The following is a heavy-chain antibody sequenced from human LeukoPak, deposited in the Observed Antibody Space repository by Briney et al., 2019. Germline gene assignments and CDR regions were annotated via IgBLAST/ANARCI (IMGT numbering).Heavy chain of an antibody. CDR1: GYTFTSYA. V-gene: IGHV7-4-1*02. J-gene: IGHJ6*02. D-gene: IGHD2-15*01. Sequence: GASVKVSCKASGYTFTSYAMNWVRQAPGQGLEWMGWINTNTENPTYAQGFTGRFVFSLDTSVSTAYLQISSLKAEDTAVYYCARDVVVVAATNYYYYGMDVWGQGTTVTVSS. CDR3: ARDVVVVAATNYYYYGMDV. CDR2: INTNTENP.